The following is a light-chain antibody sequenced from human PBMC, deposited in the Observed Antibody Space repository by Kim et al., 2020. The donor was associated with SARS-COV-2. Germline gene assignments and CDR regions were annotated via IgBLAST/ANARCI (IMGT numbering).Light chain of an antibody. Sequence: SLGEKVTTALRANQDIFDCVAGYQQEPVKAPKLLISEVSTLQSGVPARFSGSGSGTDFSLTISSLQPEDFATYFCLQTCVFPTHFGGGTKVDIK. CDR1: QDIFDC. J-gene: IGKJ4*01. V-gene: IGKV1-12*01. CDR3: LQTCVFPTH. CDR2: EVS.